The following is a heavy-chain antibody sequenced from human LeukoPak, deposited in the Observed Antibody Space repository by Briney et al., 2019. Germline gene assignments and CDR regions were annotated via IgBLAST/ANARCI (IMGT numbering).Heavy chain of an antibody. V-gene: IGHV3-23*01. CDR2: ISGSGGST. Sequence: GGSLRLTCAASGFTFSSYAMSWVRQAPGKGLEWVSAISGSGGSTYYADSVKGRFTISRDDSKNTLYLQMNSLRAEDTAVYYCAKGDTGYGDYWDAFDIWGQGTMVTVSS. CDR3: AKGDTGYGDYWDAFDI. CDR1: GFTFSSYA. J-gene: IGHJ3*02. D-gene: IGHD4-17*01.